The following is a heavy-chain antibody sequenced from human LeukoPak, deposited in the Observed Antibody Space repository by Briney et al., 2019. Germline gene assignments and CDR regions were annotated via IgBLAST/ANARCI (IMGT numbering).Heavy chain of an antibody. CDR2: INPSSGDT. CDR3: ARGFYGSGGYYSELNFDY. CDR1: GYTFTDSY. D-gene: IGHD3-10*01. V-gene: IGHV1-2*04. J-gene: IGHJ4*02. Sequence: ASVKVSCKTSGYTFTDSYMHWLRQVPGQGLEWMGWINPSSGDTEYAQKFQGWVTMTRDIFISTAFMELNSLKSDDTAMYYCARGFYGSGGYYSELNFDYWGQGTLVSVSS.